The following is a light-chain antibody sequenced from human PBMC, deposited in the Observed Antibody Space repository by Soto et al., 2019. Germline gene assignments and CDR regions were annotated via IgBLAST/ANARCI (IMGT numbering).Light chain of an antibody. CDR3: QQYYSTPQLT. V-gene: IGKV4-1*01. CDR1: QSVLFSSNNKNY. CDR2: WAS. J-gene: IGKJ4*01. Sequence: DIVMTQSPASLAVSLGERATINCKSSQSVLFSSNNKNYLAWYQQKPGQPPKLLIYWASTRESGVPDRFSGSGSGTDFTLTISSLHAEDVAVYYCQQYYSTPQLTFGGGTKVDI.